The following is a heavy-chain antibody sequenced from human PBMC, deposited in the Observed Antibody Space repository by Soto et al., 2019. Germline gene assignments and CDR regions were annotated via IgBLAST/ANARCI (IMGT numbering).Heavy chain of an antibody. J-gene: IGHJ6*04. Sequence: EVQLVESGGGLVQPGGSLRLSCAASGFTFSIYWMHWVRQAPGKGPVWVSRIDNAGSSARYADSVKGRFTISRDNAKNTVYMQMNSLRAEDTAVYYCTRVGGAVGGMDVWGKGTTVTVSS. D-gene: IGHD1-26*01. CDR2: IDNAGSSA. CDR1: GFTFSIYW. CDR3: TRVGGAVGGMDV. V-gene: IGHV3-74*01.